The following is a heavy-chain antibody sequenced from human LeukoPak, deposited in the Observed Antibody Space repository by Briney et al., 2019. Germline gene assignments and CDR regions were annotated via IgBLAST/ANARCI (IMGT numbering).Heavy chain of an antibody. Sequence: GGSLRRSCAGSGFTFSDFWMTWVRQTPGKGLEWVANIKEDGTEKNLVDSVKGRFTISRDNTKNLLFLEMNNLRGDDTAIYYCVRESRPGGAMGLYHNLDYWGQGTLVAVSS. CDR2: IKEDGTEK. J-gene: IGHJ4*02. D-gene: IGHD1-1*01. V-gene: IGHV3-7*01. CDR3: VRESRPGGAMGLYHNLDY. CDR1: GFTFSDFW.